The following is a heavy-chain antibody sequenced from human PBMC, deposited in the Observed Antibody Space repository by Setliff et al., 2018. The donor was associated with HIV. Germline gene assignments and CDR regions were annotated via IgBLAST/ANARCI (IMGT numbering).Heavy chain of an antibody. J-gene: IGHJ4*02. CDR3: AAKKSGDYPFN. D-gene: IGHD4-17*01. V-gene: IGHV4-34*01. Sequence: SETLSLTCAVYGGSFSGYYWVWIRQPPGKELEWIGSFYYSGSTYYNPSLKSRVTISLDTSKNQFSLKVGSVTAADTAVYYCAAKKSGDYPFNWGQGTQVTVSS. CDR2: FYYSGST. CDR1: GGSFSGYY.